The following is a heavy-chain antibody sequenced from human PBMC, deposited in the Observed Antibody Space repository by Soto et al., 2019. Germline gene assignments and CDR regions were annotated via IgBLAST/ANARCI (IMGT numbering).Heavy chain of an antibody. CDR3: ARLGPGIAVAGSPYSYYGLDV. D-gene: IGHD6-19*01. V-gene: IGHV5-51*01. Sequence: LGESLKISCRGFGYSFSNYWIGWVRQMPGKGLEWMGIIYPAASDSRYSPSFQGQVTISADKSISTAYLQWSSLKASDSAMYYCARLGPGIAVAGSPYSYYGLDVWGQGTTVTVSS. CDR1: GYSFSNYW. J-gene: IGHJ6*02. CDR2: IYPAASDS.